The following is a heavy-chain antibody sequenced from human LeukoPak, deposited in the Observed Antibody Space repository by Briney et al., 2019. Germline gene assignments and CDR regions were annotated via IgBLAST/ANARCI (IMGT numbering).Heavy chain of an antibody. V-gene: IGHV4-61*02. J-gene: IGHJ3*02. CDR3: ARDFTTTVTFDI. CDR2: IYTSGST. Sequence: SETLSLTCTVSGGSISSGSYYWSWIRQPAGKGLEWIGRIYTSGSTNYNPSLKSRVTISVDTSKNQFSLKLSSVTAADTAVYYCARDFTTTVTFDIWGQGTMVTVSS. CDR1: GGSISSGSYY. D-gene: IGHD4-17*01.